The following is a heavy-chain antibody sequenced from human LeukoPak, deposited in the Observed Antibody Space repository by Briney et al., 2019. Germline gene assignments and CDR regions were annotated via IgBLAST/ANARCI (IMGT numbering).Heavy chain of an antibody. V-gene: IGHV1-8*01. J-gene: IGHJ4*02. CDR1: GYTFTSYD. Sequence: ASVKVSCKASGYTFTSYDVNWVRQATGQGLEWMGWMSPNSGNTGYAQKFQGRVTMTRNTSISTAYMELSSLRSEDTAVYYCARGSEFQGWFGESHLGPSANWGQGTLVTVSS. CDR3: ARGSEFQGWFGESHLGPSAN. D-gene: IGHD3-10*01. CDR2: MSPNSGNT.